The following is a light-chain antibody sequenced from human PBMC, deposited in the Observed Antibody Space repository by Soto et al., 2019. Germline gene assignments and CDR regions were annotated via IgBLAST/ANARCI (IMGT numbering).Light chain of an antibody. CDR3: QSVDSSGAFHV. CDR1: AMPEQY. CDR2: KNT. V-gene: IGLV3-25*02. Sequence: SYELTQPPSVSVSPGQTAWITCSGDAMPEQYGYWYQQKPGQAPMLVIYKNTERPSGIPERFSGSSSGTTVTLTISGVQAEDEADYFCQSVDSSGAFHVFGTGTKLTVL. J-gene: IGLJ1*01.